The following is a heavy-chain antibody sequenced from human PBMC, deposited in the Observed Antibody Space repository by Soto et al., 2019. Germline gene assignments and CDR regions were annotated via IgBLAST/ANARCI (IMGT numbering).Heavy chain of an antibody. Sequence: QTLSLTFAISGDSVSSNSAAWNFIRQSPSRGLEWLGRTYYRSKWYNDYAVSVKSRITINPDTSKNQFSLQLNSVTPEDTAVYYCASEVAYYDFWSGYYRYYGMDVWGQGTTVTVSS. CDR3: ASEVAYYDFWSGYYRYYGMDV. V-gene: IGHV6-1*01. CDR1: GDSVSSNSAA. CDR2: TYYRSKWYN. J-gene: IGHJ6*02. D-gene: IGHD3-3*01.